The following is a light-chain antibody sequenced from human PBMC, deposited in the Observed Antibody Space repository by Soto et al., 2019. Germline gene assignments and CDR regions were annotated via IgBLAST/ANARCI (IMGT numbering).Light chain of an antibody. CDR3: QTSGSGTVV. J-gene: IGLJ2*01. V-gene: IGLV4-69*01. Sequence: QPVLTQSPSASASLGASVKLTCTLSSGHSNYAIAWHQQQSEKGPRYLMKLNSDGSHSKGDGIPDRFSGSSSGAERYLTISGLQYEDEADYYRQTSGSGTVVFGGGTKLTVL. CDR2: LNSDGSH. CDR1: SGHSNYA.